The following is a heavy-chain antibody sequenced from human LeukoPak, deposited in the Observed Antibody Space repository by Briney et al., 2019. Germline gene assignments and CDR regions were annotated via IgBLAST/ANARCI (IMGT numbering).Heavy chain of an antibody. Sequence: SETLSLTCSVSGGSTSGFYWSWIRQPPGKGLEWIGYVYYSGDSNYNPSLKSRVSMSLDTSKNQVSLRLSSVTAADTAVYYCARHPFSTPFDYWGRGTLVAVSS. CDR3: ARHPFSTPFDY. CDR1: GGSTSGFY. J-gene: IGHJ4*02. V-gene: IGHV4-59*08. CDR2: VYYSGDS.